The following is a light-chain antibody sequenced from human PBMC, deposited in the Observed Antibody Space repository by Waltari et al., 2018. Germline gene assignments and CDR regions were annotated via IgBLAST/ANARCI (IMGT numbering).Light chain of an antibody. V-gene: IGLV2-11*01. CDR1: TRDVGGYNY. CDR3: CSFAGTYTWV. J-gene: IGLJ3*02. Sequence: SALTQPRSVSGSPGQSVTLSCPGTTRDVGGYNYVSWYQHHPGKAPKLMIFDVTQRPSGVPDRFSGSKSANTASLTISGLQAEDEADYYCCSFAGTYTWVFGGGTKVTVL. CDR2: DVT.